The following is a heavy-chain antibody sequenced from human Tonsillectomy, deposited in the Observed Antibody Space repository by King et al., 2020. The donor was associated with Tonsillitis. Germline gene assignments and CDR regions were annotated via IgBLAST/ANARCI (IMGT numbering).Heavy chain of an antibody. J-gene: IGHJ4*02. V-gene: IGHV3-7*03. D-gene: IGHD3-22*01. CDR1: GFTFSSYW. CDR3: ARDGGGYYDRSGYYYDPNFDY. Sequence: VQLVESGGGLVQPGGSLRLSCAASGFTFSSYWMSWVRQAPGKGLEWVANIKKDGSEKYCVDSVKGRFTISRDNAKNSLFLQMNSLRAEDTAVYYCARDGGGYYDRSGYYYDPNFDYWGQGTLVTVSS. CDR2: IKKDGSEK.